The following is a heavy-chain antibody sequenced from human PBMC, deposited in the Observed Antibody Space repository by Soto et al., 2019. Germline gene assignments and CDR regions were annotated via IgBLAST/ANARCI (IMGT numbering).Heavy chain of an antibody. Sequence: QVQLQESGPGLVKPSETLSLTCTVSGGSISSYYWSWIRQPPGKGLEWIGYIYYSGSTNYNPSLXXXXXXXXXXXXXXXXXXXXXXXXXXXXXXXXXRXDGRYWGQGTLVTVSS. CDR3: XRXDGRY. CDR1: GGSISSYY. V-gene: IGHV4-59*01. CDR2: IYYSGST. J-gene: IGHJ4*02.